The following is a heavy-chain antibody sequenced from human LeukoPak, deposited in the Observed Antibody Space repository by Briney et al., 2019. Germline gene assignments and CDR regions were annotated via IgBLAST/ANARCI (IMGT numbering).Heavy chain of an antibody. CDR3: ARQVGATLGFGFGKYYFDY. J-gene: IGHJ4*02. V-gene: IGHV4-34*01. CDR2: INNSGST. CDR1: GGSFSGYY. Sequence: AETLSLTCAVYGGSFSGYYWSWVRQPPGKGMEWVGEINNSGSTNYNPSLKRRVTISVDTSKNQFSLKLRSVTAADTAVYYCARQVGATLGFGFGKYYFDYWGQGTLVTVSS. D-gene: IGHD1-26*01.